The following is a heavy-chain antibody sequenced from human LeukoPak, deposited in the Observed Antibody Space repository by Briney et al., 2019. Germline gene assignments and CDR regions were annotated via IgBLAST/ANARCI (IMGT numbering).Heavy chain of an antibody. V-gene: IGHV3-33*01. D-gene: IGHD5-18*01. Sequence: GGSLRLSCAASGFTFSTYGMHWVRQAPGKGLEWVAVIWYDGSERYHADSVKGRFTISRDNSNNTLFLQMNSLRAEDTAVYYCATWDLRGYSYGTLGYWGQGTLVTVSS. CDR2: IWYDGSER. CDR1: GFTFSTYG. J-gene: IGHJ4*02. CDR3: ATWDLRGYSYGTLGY.